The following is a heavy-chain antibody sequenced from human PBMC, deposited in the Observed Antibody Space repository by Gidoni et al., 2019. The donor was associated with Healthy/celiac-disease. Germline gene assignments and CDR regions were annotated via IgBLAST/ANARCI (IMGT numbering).Heavy chain of an antibody. D-gene: IGHD3-3*01. Sequence: QLQLQESGPGLVKPSETLSLTCTVSGGSISSSSYYWGWIRQPPGKGLEWIGSIYYSGSTYYRPSLKRRVTISVDASKNQFSLKLRSVTAADTAVYSCARDQYYDFWSGYSYYYYGMDVWGQGTTVTVSS. CDR3: ARDQYYDFWSGYSYYYYGMDV. V-gene: IGHV4-39*07. J-gene: IGHJ6*02. CDR1: GGSISSSSYY. CDR2: IYYSGST.